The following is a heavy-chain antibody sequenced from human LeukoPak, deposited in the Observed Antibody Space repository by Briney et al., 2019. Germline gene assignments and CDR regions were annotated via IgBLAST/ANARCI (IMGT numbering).Heavy chain of an antibody. Sequence: SGRSLRLSCAASGFTFDDYAMHWVRQAPGKGLEWVSGISWNSGSIGYADSVKGRFTISRDNAKNSLYLQMNSLRAEDMALYYCATSSNYDILTGDFDYWGQGTLVTVSS. CDR2: ISWNSGSI. CDR1: GFTFDDYA. D-gene: IGHD3-9*01. CDR3: ATSSNYDILTGDFDY. J-gene: IGHJ4*02. V-gene: IGHV3-9*03.